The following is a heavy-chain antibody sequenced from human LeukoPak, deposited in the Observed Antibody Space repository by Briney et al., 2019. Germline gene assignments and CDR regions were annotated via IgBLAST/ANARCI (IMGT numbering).Heavy chain of an antibody. Sequence: GGSLRLSCAASGVSVSSNYMSWVRQAPGKGLEWVSVINSGGGTYYADSVKGRLSISRDSSNNTLYLQMNSLRAEDTAVYYCASGKQHLIVVYWGQGTLVTVSS. V-gene: IGHV3-66*01. CDR2: INSGGGT. D-gene: IGHD2-21*01. CDR1: GVSVSSNY. J-gene: IGHJ4*02. CDR3: ASGKQHLIVVY.